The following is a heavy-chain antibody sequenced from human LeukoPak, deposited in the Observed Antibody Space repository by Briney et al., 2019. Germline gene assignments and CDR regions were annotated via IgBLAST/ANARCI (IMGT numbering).Heavy chain of an antibody. J-gene: IGHJ4*02. CDR3: ARDSPAEGFDY. CDR1: GFTFSSYW. CDR2: INHNGNVN. Sequence: PGGSLRLSCAASGFTFSSYWMNWARQTPGKGLEWVASINHNGNVNYYVDSVKGRFTISRDNSKNTLYLQMNSLRAEDTAVYYCARDSPAEGFDYWGQGTLVTVSS. V-gene: IGHV3-7*03.